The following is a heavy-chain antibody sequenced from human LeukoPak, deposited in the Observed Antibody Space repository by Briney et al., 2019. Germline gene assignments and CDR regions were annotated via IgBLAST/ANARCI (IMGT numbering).Heavy chain of an antibody. D-gene: IGHD1-1*01. J-gene: IGHJ4*02. CDR1: GYAFTDDY. CDR2: INPDTGFT. V-gene: IGHV1-2*02. CDR3: APTPEAYSSNWNV. Sequence: ASVKVSCKASGYAFTDDYIHWVRQAPGQGLEFMGWINPDTGFTNYAQKFQGRVTMTRDTSISTAYMEVNRLTSDDTAVYYCAPTPEAYSSNWNVWGQGTLVTVSS.